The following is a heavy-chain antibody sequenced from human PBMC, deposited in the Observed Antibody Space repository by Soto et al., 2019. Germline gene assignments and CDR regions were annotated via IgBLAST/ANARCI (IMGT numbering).Heavy chain of an antibody. CDR2: ISSSSSTI. CDR3: ARDSSGWYLPRYNWFDP. V-gene: IGHV3-48*02. CDR1: GFTFSSYS. D-gene: IGHD6-19*01. J-gene: IGHJ5*02. Sequence: GGSLRLSCAASGFTFSSYSMNWVRQAPGKGLEWVSYISSSSSTIYYADSVKGRFTISSDNAKNSLYLQMNSLRDEDTAVYYCARDSSGWYLPRYNWFDPWGQGTLVTVSS.